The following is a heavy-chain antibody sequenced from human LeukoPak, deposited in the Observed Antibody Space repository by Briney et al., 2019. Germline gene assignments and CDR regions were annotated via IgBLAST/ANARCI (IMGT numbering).Heavy chain of an antibody. CDR2: IFGSGGSA. J-gene: IGHJ4*02. V-gene: IGHV3-23*01. CDR3: ARDRDGYSY. CDR1: GFTFNSYA. D-gene: IGHD5-24*01. Sequence: GGSLRLSCAASGFTFNSYAMYWVRQAPGKGLEWVSGIFGSGGSAHYADSVKGRFTISRDNSKNTVYLQMNSLRAEDTAVYYCARDRDGYSYWGQGTLVTVSS.